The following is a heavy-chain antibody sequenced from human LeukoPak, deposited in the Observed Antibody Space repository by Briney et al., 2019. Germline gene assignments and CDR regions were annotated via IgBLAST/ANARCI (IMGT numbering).Heavy chain of an antibody. Sequence: GGSLRLSCAASGFTFSDAWMSWVSQAPGKGLEWVGRIKSKTDGATRDFAAAGKGRFSISRDDSRNMVYLQMNSLKSKDTAVYYCTAGTGRSDFDYWGQGTLVTVSS. CDR2: IKSKTDGATR. J-gene: IGHJ4*02. CDR1: GFTFSDAW. CDR3: TAGTGRSDFDY. D-gene: IGHD6-13*01. V-gene: IGHV3-15*01.